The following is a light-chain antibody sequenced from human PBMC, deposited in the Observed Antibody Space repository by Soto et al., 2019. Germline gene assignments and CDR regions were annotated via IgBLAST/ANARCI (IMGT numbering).Light chain of an antibody. CDR2: WAS. V-gene: IGKV4-1*01. Sequence: DIGMTQSPDSLAVSLGERATINCKSSQSILYSSNNKNYLAWYQQKAGQPPKLLIYWASTREYGVPDRFSGGGSGTDFTLTISSLQAEDVAVYYCQQYYGIPYTFGQGTKLEIK. CDR3: QQYYGIPYT. J-gene: IGKJ2*01. CDR1: QSILYSSNNKNY.